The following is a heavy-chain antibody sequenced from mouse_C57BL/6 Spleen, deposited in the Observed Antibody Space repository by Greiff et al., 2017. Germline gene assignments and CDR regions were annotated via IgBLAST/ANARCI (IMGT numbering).Heavy chain of an antibody. J-gene: IGHJ1*03. CDR3: ASRGIRDFDV. D-gene: IGHD2-4*01. CDR1: GYAFSSSW. Sequence: LQESGPELVKPGASVKISCKASGYAFSSSWMNWVKQRPGKGLEWIGRIYPGDGDPNYNGKFKGKATLTADKSSSTAYMQLSSLTSEDSAVYFCASRGIRDFDVWGTGTTVTVSS. CDR2: IYPGDGDP. V-gene: IGHV1-82*01.